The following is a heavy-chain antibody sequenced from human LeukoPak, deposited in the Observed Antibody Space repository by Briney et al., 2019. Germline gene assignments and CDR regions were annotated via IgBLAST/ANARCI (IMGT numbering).Heavy chain of an antibody. V-gene: IGHV1-18*01. D-gene: IGHD2-2*01. CDR2: ISAYNGNT. CDR3: ARGCSSTSCYAREFDY. J-gene: IGHJ4*02. CDR1: GYTFTSYG. Sequence: APVKVSCKASGYTFTSYGISWVRQAPGQGLEWMGWISAYNGNTNYAQKLQGRVTMTTDTSTSTAYMELRSLRSDDTAVYYCARGCSSTSCYAREFDYWGQGTLVTVSS.